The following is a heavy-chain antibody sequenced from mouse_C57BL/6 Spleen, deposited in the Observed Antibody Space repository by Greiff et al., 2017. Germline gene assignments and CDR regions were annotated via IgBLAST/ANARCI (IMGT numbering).Heavy chain of an antibody. J-gene: IGHJ2*01. CDR3: ARSHYDYDGDY. CDR2: IHPNSGST. Sequence: QVQLQQPGAELVKPGASVKLSCKASGYTFTSYWMHWVKQRPGQGLGWIGMIHPNSGSTNYNEKFKSKATLTVDKSSSTAYMQLSSLTSEDSAVYYCARSHYDYDGDYWGQGTTLTVSS. D-gene: IGHD2-4*01. CDR1: GYTFTSYW. V-gene: IGHV1-64*01.